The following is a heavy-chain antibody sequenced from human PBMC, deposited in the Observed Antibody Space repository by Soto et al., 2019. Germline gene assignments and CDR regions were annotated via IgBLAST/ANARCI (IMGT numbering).Heavy chain of an antibody. CDR1: GYTFTGYY. CDR3: ARVKAAAGRGWFDP. J-gene: IGHJ5*02. CDR2: INPNSGGT. V-gene: IGHV1-2*02. D-gene: IGHD6-13*01. Sequence: ASVKVSCKASGYTFTGYYMHWVRQAPGQGLEWMGWINPNSGGTNYAQKFQGRVTMTRDTSISTAYMELSRLRSDDTAVYYCARVKAAAGRGWFDPWGQGXLVTVYS.